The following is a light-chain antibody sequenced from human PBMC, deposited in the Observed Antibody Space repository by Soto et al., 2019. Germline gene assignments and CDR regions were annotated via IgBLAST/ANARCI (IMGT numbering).Light chain of an antibody. V-gene: IGKV1-8*01. J-gene: IGKJ3*01. Sequence: AIRMTQSQSSLSASTGDRVTINCRASQGISSYLAGYQQKPGKAHKLLIYASSTWQSWVPSRFSGSGSGTDFTLNIRCLQSEDFATYYCQQYYSYPGTFGPGTKVDIK. CDR1: QGISSY. CDR2: ASS. CDR3: QQYYSYPGT.